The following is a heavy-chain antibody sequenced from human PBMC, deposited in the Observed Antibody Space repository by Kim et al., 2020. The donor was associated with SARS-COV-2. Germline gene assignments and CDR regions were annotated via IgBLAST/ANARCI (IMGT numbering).Heavy chain of an antibody. J-gene: IGHJ4*02. D-gene: IGHD5-12*01. Sequence: GGSLRLSCAASGFTFSSYGMHWVRQAPGKGLEWVAVISYDGSNKYYADSVKGRFTISRDNSKNTLYLQMNSLRAEDTAVYYCAKDLTAWTSAHFFAYWGQGTLVTVSS. CDR3: AKDLTAWTSAHFFAY. V-gene: IGHV3-30*18. CDR2: ISYDGSNK. CDR1: GFTFSSYG.